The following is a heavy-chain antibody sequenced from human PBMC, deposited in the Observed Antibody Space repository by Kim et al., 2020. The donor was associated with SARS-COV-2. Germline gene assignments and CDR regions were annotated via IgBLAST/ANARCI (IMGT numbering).Heavy chain of an antibody. CDR2: ISSSSSYI. V-gene: IGHV3-21*01. CDR1: GFTFSSYS. D-gene: IGHD2-8*01. CDR3: ARDFGVGAYYYYGMDV. J-gene: IGHJ6*02. Sequence: GGSLRLSCAASGFTFSSYSMNWVRQAPGKGLEWVSSISSSSSYIYYADSVKGRFTISRDNAKNSLYLQMNSLRAEDTAVYYCARDFGVGAYYYYGMDVWGQGTTVTVSS.